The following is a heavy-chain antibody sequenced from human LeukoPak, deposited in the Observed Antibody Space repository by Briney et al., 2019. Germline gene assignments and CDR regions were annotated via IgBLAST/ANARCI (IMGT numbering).Heavy chain of an antibody. V-gene: IGHV3-74*01. D-gene: IGHD1-26*01. Sequence: GGSLRLSCAASGFTFSNYWMHWVRQAPGKGLVWVSRINAGGSNTNYADSVKGRFTISRDNSKNTLYLQMNSLRAEDTAVYYCARDLTSEWELLNWGQGTVVTVSS. J-gene: IGHJ4*02. CDR1: GFTFSNYW. CDR2: INAGGSNT. CDR3: ARDLTSEWELLN.